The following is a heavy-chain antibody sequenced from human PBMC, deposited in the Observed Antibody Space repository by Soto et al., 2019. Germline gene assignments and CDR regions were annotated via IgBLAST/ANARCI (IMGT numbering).Heavy chain of an antibody. V-gene: IGHV1-46*01. CDR3: ARDRGYSYGNGYYFDY. Sequence: ASVKVSCKASGYTFTSYYMHWVLQAPGQGLEWMGIINPSGGSTSYAQKFQGRVTMTRDTSTSTVYMELSSLRSEDTAVYYCARDRGYSYGNGYYFDYWGQGTLVTVSS. D-gene: IGHD5-18*01. CDR1: GYTFTSYY. CDR2: INPSGGST. J-gene: IGHJ4*02.